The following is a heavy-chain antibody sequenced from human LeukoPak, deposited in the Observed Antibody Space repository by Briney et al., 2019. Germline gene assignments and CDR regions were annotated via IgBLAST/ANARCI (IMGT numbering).Heavy chain of an antibody. J-gene: IGHJ4*02. Sequence: GGSLRLSCAASGFTFSSYSMNWVRQAPGKGLEWVSSISSSSYIYYADSVKGRFTISRDNAKNSLYLQMNSLRAEDTAVYYCARKGGYYYGSGSYSEYYFDYWGQGTPVTVSS. CDR2: ISSSSYI. D-gene: IGHD3-10*01. CDR1: GFTFSSYS. V-gene: IGHV3-21*01. CDR3: ARKGGYYYGSGSYSEYYFDY.